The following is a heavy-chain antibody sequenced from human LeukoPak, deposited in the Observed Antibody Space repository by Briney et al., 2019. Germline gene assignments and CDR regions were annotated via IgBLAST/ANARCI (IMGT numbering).Heavy chain of an antibody. CDR3: ARDHNYAFDN. CDR1: GFPFIEYS. Sequence: PGGSLRLSCTASGFPFIEYSMNWVRQAPGKGLEWISYIGIDSGNTKYADSVRGRFTISADKAKNSLYLQMNSLRVEDTAVYYWARDHNYAFDNWGQGTLVSVAS. CDR2: IGIDSGNT. V-gene: IGHV3-48*01. D-gene: IGHD1-1*01. J-gene: IGHJ4*02.